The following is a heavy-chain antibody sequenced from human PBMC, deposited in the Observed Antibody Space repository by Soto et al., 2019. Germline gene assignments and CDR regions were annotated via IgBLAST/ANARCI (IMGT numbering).Heavy chain of an antibody. CDR2: ISGSGGST. Sequence: EVQLLESGGGLVQPGGSLRLSCAAAGFTFSIYAMSWVRQAPGKGLEWGSAISGSGGSTYYADSVKGLFTISRDNSKNTLYLQMTSLRADDTAVYYCAKATRGGAATLIRDYWGQGTLVTVSS. CDR3: AKATRGGAATLIRDY. V-gene: IGHV3-23*01. D-gene: IGHD6-13*01. J-gene: IGHJ4*02. CDR1: GFTFSIYA.